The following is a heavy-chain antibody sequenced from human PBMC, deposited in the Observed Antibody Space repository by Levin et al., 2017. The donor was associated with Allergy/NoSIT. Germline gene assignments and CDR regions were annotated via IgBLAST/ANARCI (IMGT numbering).Heavy chain of an antibody. CDR2: IYSGGST. D-gene: IGHD5-18*01. CDR1: GFTVSSNY. V-gene: IGHV3-66*01. CDR3: ARVDTAMAPRY. J-gene: IGHJ4*02. Sequence: GGSLRLSCAASGFTVSSNYMSWVRQAPGKGLEWVSVIYSGGSTYYADSVKGRFTISRDNSKNTLYLQMNSLRAEDTAVYYCARVDTAMAPRYWGQGTLVTVSS.